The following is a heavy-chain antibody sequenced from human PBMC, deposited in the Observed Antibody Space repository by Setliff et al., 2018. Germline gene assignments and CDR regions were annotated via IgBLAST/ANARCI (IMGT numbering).Heavy chain of an antibody. D-gene: IGHD3-22*01. CDR2: INHGGDT. CDR1: GGSISSMSYY. J-gene: IGHJ5*02. Sequence: SETLSLTCTVSGGSISSMSYYWGWIRQPPGKGLEWIGSINHGGDTSYNPSLQSRVAISVDTSKNQFSLKLSSVTAADTAVYYCVRRTYYYDTSPMGWFDPWGQGILVTVSS. CDR3: VRRTYYYDTSPMGWFDP. V-gene: IGHV4-39*07.